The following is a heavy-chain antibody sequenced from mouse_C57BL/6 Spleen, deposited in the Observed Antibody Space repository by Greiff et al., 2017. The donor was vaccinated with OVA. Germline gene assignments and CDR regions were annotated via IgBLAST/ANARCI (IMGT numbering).Heavy chain of an antibody. CDR1: GYTFTDYY. D-gene: IGHD2-1*01. J-gene: IGHJ1*03. CDR3: ARFGNYEYFDV. CDR2: INPNNGGT. V-gene: IGHV1-26*01. Sequence: EVQLQQSGPELVKPGASVKISCKASGYTFTDYYMNWVKQSHGKSLEWIGDINPNNGGTSYNQKFKGKATLTVDKSSSTAYMELRSLTSEDSAVYYCARFGNYEYFDVWGTGTTVTVSS.